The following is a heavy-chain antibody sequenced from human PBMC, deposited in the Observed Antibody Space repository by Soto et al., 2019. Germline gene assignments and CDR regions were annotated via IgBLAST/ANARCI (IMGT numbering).Heavy chain of an antibody. D-gene: IGHD5-12*01. Sequence: EVQLVQSGAEVKKPGESLRISCKGSGYSFTSYWISWVRQMPGKGLERMGRIDPSDSYTNYSPSFQGHVTISADKSISTAYLQWSSLKASDTAMYYCARLAMATRRGYYGMDVWGQGTTVTVSS. CDR1: GYSFTSYW. CDR3: ARLAMATRRGYYGMDV. CDR2: IDPSDSYT. J-gene: IGHJ6*02. V-gene: IGHV5-10-1*01.